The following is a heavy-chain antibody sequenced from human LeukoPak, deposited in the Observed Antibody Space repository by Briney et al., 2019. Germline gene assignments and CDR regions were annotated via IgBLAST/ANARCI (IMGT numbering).Heavy chain of an antibody. CDR1: GGSISSYY. Sequence: SETLSLTCTVSGGSISSYYWSWIRQPPGKGLEWIGYIYYSGSTNYNPSLKSRVTISVDTSKNQFSLKLSPVTAADTAVYYCAREETPYYYDSSGYYRYWGQGTLVTVSS. D-gene: IGHD3-22*01. CDR3: AREETPYYYDSSGYYRY. V-gene: IGHV4-59*01. J-gene: IGHJ4*02. CDR2: IYYSGST.